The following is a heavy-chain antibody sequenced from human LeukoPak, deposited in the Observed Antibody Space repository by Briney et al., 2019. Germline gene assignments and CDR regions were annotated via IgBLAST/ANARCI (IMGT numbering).Heavy chain of an antibody. D-gene: IGHD3-16*01. CDR1: GFTFSSHW. V-gene: IGHV3-7*01. J-gene: IGHJ4*02. Sequence: PGGSLRLSCAASGFTFSSHWVTWVRQAPGKGLECVASIKEDGSETYYVDSVKGRFTISRDNAKNSLYLQMNSLRPEDTAVYYCARESFPVGDSAFDYWGQGTLVTVSS. CDR3: ARESFPVGDSAFDY. CDR2: IKEDGSET.